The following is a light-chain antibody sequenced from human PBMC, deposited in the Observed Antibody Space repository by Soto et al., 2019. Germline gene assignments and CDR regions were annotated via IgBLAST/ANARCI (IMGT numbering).Light chain of an antibody. CDR3: QQRASWPLT. CDR1: QSVSNY. V-gene: IGKV3-11*01. J-gene: IGKJ4*01. Sequence: EIVLTQSPATLSLSPGERATLSCRASQSVSNYLIWYQQKPGLAPRLLIYDTSDRATGIPARFSGSGSGKDLNLNISSLEPEDFASYYCQQRASWPLTFGGGTKVEIK. CDR2: DTS.